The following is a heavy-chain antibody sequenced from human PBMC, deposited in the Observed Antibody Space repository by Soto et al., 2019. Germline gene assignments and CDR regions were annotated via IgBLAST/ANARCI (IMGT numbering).Heavy chain of an antibody. D-gene: IGHD3-3*01. CDR2: ISGSGGST. J-gene: IGHJ4*02. CDR3: AKAPHPKGDFWSGYYLDY. Sequence: GGSLRLSCAASGFTFSSYAMSWVRQAPGKGLEWVSAISGSGGSTYYADSVKGRFTISRDNSKNTLYLQMNSLRAEDTAVYYCAKAPHPKGDFWSGYYLDYWGQGTLVTVSS. V-gene: IGHV3-23*01. CDR1: GFTFSSYA.